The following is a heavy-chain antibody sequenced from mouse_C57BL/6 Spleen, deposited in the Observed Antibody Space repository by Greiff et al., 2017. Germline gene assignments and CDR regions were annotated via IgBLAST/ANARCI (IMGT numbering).Heavy chain of an antibody. V-gene: IGHV5-16*01. CDR3: ARASYYDYDEGVIYWYAMDY. D-gene: IGHD2-4*01. Sequence: EVQLVESEGGLVQPGSSMKLSCTASGFTFSDYYMAWDRQVPEKGLEWVANINYDGSSTYYLDSLKSRFIISRDNAKNILYLQMSSLKSEDTATYYCARASYYDYDEGVIYWYAMDYWGQGTSVTVSS. CDR1: GFTFSDYY. CDR2: INYDGSST. J-gene: IGHJ4*01.